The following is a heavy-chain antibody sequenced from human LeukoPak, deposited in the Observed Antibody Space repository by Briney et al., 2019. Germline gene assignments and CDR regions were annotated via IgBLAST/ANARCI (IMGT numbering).Heavy chain of an antibody. V-gene: IGHV3-23*01. CDR2: ISASGGST. Sequence: AGGSLRLSCAASGFTFSSYAMSWVRQAPGKGLEWVSAISASGGSTYYADSVKGRFTISRDNSKNTLYLQMTNLGTDDTALYYCAKDLGIAGGWYFDIWGRGTLVTVSS. CDR1: GFTFSSYA. J-gene: IGHJ2*01. CDR3: AKDLGIAGGWYFDI. D-gene: IGHD2-15*01.